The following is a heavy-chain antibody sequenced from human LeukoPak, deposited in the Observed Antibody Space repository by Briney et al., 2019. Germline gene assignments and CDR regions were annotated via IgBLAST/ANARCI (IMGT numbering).Heavy chain of an antibody. CDR2: IFYGGST. V-gene: IGHV4-39*01. J-gene: IGHJ4*01. CDR3: ARQLPTAAADTRGYFDY. CDR1: GGSISNGDYY. D-gene: IGHD6-25*01. Sequence: KPSETPSLTCSVSGGSISNGDYYWGWIRQAPGKGLEWIGSIFYGGSTHYNPSLKSRATISVDTSKNQFSLKLTSVTAADAAMYYCARQLPTAAADTRGYFDYWGQGTVVTVSS.